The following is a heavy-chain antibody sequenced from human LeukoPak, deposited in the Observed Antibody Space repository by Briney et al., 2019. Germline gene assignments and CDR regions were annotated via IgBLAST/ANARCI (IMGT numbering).Heavy chain of an antibody. CDR2: ISGSSGST. CDR3: AKEIYGDSTGGRFQH. J-gene: IGHJ1*01. CDR1: GFTFSSYA. Sequence: GGSLRLSCAASGFTFSSYAMSWVRQAPGKGLEWVSVISGSSGSTYYADSVKGRFTISRDNSKNTLYLQMNSLRAEDTAVYYCAKEIYGDSTGGRFQHWGQGTLVTVSS. D-gene: IGHD4-17*01. V-gene: IGHV3-23*01.